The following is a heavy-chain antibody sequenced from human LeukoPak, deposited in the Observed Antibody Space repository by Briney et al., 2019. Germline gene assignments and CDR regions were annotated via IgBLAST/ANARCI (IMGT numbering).Heavy chain of an antibody. Sequence: GGSLRLSCAASGFSFSSYGMHWVRQAPGKGLEWVAFIHYDGTNKHYVDSVRGRFTISRDNSKNTLYLQMNSLRAEDTALYYCAKDPKWELRGYYFDYWGQGTLVTVSS. J-gene: IGHJ4*02. CDR1: GFSFSSYG. CDR2: IHYDGTNK. V-gene: IGHV3-30*02. D-gene: IGHD1-26*01. CDR3: AKDPKWELRGYYFDY.